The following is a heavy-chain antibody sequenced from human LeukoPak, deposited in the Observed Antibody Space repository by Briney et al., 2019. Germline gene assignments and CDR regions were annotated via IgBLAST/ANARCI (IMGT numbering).Heavy chain of an antibody. D-gene: IGHD3-16*01. CDR3: ARTGLGEPNYYGMDV. V-gene: IGHV1-69*13. CDR1: GCTFSIYA. J-gene: IGHJ6*04. Sequence: SVTLSCKASGCTFSIYAISWVRHAPGQGLEWMGGIIPIFGTANYAQKFQGRVQITADEATSTAYMELSSPRSEDTAVYYCARTGLGEPNYYGMDVWGKGTTVTVSS. CDR2: IIPIFGTA.